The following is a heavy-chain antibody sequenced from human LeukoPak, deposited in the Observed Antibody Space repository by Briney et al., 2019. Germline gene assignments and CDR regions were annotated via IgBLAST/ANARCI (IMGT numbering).Heavy chain of an antibody. Sequence: PSETLSLTCTVSGGSISSGSYYWSWIRQPAGKGLEWIGRIYTSGSTNYNPSLKSRVTISVDTSKNQFSLKLSSVTAADTAVYYCARRDSYYYGSGSYPLFDYWGQGTLVTVSS. CDR1: GGSISSGSYY. J-gene: IGHJ4*02. CDR2: IYTSGST. V-gene: IGHV4-61*02. D-gene: IGHD3-10*01. CDR3: ARRDSYYYGSGSYPLFDY.